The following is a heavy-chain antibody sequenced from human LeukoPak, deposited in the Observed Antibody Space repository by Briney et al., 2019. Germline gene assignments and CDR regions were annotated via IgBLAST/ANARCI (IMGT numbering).Heavy chain of an antibody. CDR1: GFTFDDYD. D-gene: IGHD2-15*01. CDR2: ISWDGGST. V-gene: IGHV3-43D*03. Sequence: GGSLRLSCAASGFTFDDYDMYWVRQAPGKGLEWVSLISWDGGSTYYADSVKGRFTISRDNSKNSLYLQMNSLRAEDTALYYCAKDIREGEVGAADYWGQGTLVTVSS. J-gene: IGHJ4*02. CDR3: AKDIREGEVGAADY.